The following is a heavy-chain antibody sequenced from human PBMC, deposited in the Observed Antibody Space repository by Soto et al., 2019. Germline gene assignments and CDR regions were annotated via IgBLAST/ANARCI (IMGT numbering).Heavy chain of an antibody. CDR2: ISSSSSYT. D-gene: IGHD3-22*01. CDR1: GFTFSDYY. Sequence: QVQLVESGGGLVKPGGSLRLSCAASGFTFSDYYMSWIRQAPGKGLEWVSYISSSSSYTNYADSVRGRFTISRDNANSSLYLQMNGLRAEDTAAYYCATGQYYYDSSAYYYSWGQGTLVTVSS. V-gene: IGHV3-11*05. J-gene: IGHJ4*02. CDR3: ATGQYYYDSSAYYYS.